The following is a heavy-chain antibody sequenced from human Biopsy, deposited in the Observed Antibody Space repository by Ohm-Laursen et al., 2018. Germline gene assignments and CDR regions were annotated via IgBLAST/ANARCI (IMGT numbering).Heavy chain of an antibody. CDR3: VRNMLRLHGGFGED. CDR2: INHDGSEH. V-gene: IGHV3-7*01. CDR1: GFTFSTYW. J-gene: IGHJ4*02. Sequence: SLRLSCAASGFTFSTYWMSWVRQAPGKGLAWVANINHDGSEHYYVDSVKGRFTISRDNAGNSLFLQMNSLSGEDTAVYYCVRNMLRLHGGFGEDWGQGTTVTVSS. D-gene: IGHD3-10*01.